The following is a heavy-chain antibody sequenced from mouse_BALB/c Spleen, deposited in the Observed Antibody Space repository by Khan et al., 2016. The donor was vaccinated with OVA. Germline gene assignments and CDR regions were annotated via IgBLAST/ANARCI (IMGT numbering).Heavy chain of an antibody. D-gene: IGHD1-1*01. CDR1: GYTFTSYW. CDR3: ARSNYYGRGLYAMDY. CDR2: IGPGSGSA. J-gene: IGHJ4*01. V-gene: IGHV1S41*01. Sequence: DLVEPGASVKLSCKASGYTFTSYWINWIKERPGQGLEWIGQIGPGSGSASYNELFKGKATLTVDTSSSTVYIQLSSLSSEDSAVDFCARSNYYGRGLYAMDYWGQGTSVTVSS.